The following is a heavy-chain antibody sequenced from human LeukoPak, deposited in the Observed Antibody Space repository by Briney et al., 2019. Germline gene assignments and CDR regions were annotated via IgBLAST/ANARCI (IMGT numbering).Heavy chain of an antibody. D-gene: IGHD2-15*01. V-gene: IGHV1-18*01. J-gene: IGHJ3*02. CDR2: ISTSNGDT. Sequence: GASVKVSCKASGYTFSTYGISWVRQAPGQGLEWMGWISTSNGDTKYAQKLQGRVTMTTDTSTSTAYMELSSLRSEDTAVYYCATDPTATPRAFDIWGQGTMVTVSS. CDR3: ATDPTATPRAFDI. CDR1: GYTFSTYG.